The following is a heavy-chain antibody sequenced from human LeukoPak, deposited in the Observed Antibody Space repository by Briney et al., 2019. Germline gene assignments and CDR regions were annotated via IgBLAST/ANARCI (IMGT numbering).Heavy chain of an antibody. Sequence: TLSLTCAVSGGSISSGSYYWCWIRQPAGKGLEWIGRIHSSGSTNYNPSLKSRVSISADTSKNQFSLKLTSVTAADTAVYYCARDGDYGDYGYWGQGTLVTVSS. V-gene: IGHV4-61*02. J-gene: IGHJ4*02. CDR3: ARDGDYGDYGY. D-gene: IGHD4-17*01. CDR2: IHSSGST. CDR1: GGSISSGSYY.